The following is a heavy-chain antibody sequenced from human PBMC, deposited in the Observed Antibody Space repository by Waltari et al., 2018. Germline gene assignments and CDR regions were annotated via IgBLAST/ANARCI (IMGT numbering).Heavy chain of an antibody. J-gene: IGHJ5*02. Sequence: QVQLQESGPGLVTPSETLSLTCTVSGGSISSYYWSWIRQPAGKGLEWIGRIYTSGSTNYNPSLKSRVTMSVDTSKNQFSLKLSSVTAADTAVYYCARDRPRMSSSWWFDPWGQGTLVTVSS. CDR1: GGSISSYY. CDR3: ARDRPRMSSSWWFDP. V-gene: IGHV4-4*07. D-gene: IGHD6-13*01. CDR2: IYTSGST.